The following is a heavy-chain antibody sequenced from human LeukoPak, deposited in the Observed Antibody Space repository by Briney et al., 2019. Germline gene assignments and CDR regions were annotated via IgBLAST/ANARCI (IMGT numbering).Heavy chain of an antibody. V-gene: IGHV4-39*07. CDR1: GGSISSSSYY. D-gene: IGHD1-26*01. CDR3: ARDLVGATTPLFDY. J-gene: IGHJ4*02. Sequence: PSETLSLTCTVSGGSISSSSYYWGWIRQPPGKGLEWIGSIYYSGTTYYNPSLKSRVTISVDTSRNQFSLKLSSVTAADTAVYYCARDLVGATTPLFDYWGQGTLVTVSS. CDR2: IYYSGTT.